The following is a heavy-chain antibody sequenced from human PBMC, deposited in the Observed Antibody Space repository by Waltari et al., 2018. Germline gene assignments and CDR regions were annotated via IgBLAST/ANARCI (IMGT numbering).Heavy chain of an antibody. V-gene: IGHV4-39*07. CDR2: SYYSGST. J-gene: IGHJ5*02. CDR3: ARGYDFWSGSWWFDP. D-gene: IGHD3-3*01. CDR1: GGSISSSSYY. Sequence: QLQLQESGPGLVKPSETLSLTCTVSGGSISSSSYYWGWIRQPPGKGLEWIGSSYYSGSTYYNPSLKRRVTISVDTSKNQFSLKLSSVPAADTAVYYCARGYDFWSGSWWFDPWGQGTLVTVSS.